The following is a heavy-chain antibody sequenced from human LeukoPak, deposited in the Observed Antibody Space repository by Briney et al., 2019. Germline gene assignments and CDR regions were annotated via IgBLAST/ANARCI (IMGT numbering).Heavy chain of an antibody. CDR2: IIPILGIA. Sequence: ASVTVSCQASGGTLSSYAISWVRQAPGQGREWVGWIIPILGIANDAQKFQGRVTITANKSTSTAYMELSSLRSEDTAVYCCARVSHVFGVAPYPWGQGTLDTVSS. D-gene: IGHD3-3*01. CDR1: GGTLSSYA. V-gene: IGHV1-69*04. CDR3: ARVSHVFGVAPYP. J-gene: IGHJ5*02.